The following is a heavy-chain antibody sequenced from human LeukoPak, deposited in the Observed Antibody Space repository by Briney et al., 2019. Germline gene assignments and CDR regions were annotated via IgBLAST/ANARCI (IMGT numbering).Heavy chain of an antibody. J-gene: IGHJ4*02. V-gene: IGHV3-64*01. Sequence: AGSLCLSCAAYGFTFSSNAMHWVRQAPGKGLEYGSAITSTGVSKYYANSVKGRFTISRDNSKNTLYLQMGSLRAEDMAVYYCARGGSGSYLYYFDYWGQGTLVTVSS. CDR3: ARGGSGSYLYYFDY. D-gene: IGHD3-10*01. CDR1: GFTFSSNA. CDR2: ITSTGVSK.